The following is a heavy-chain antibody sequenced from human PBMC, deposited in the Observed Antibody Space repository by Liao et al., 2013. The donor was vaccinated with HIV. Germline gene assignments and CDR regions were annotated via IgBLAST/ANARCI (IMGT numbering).Heavy chain of an antibody. CDR1: GDSIGSSSPY. J-gene: IGHJ4*02. D-gene: IGHD3-3*01. Sequence: QVQLQESGPGLVRPSETLSLTCTVSGDSIGSSSPYWGWIRQPPGKGLEWIGSLYFSGSTYYNPSLKSRVSISVDTSKNQFSLKLSSVTAADTAMYYCARMGTSTEYYDMWSGYYSHVQQGTHFDHWGQGTLVTVSS. CDR2: LYFSGST. V-gene: IGHV4-39*07. CDR3: ARMGTSTEYYDMWSGYYSHVQQGTHFDH.